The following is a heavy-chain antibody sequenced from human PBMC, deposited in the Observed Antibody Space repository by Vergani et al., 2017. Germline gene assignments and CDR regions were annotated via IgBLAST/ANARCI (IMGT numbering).Heavy chain of an antibody. Sequence: QVQLVESGGGVVQPGRSLRLSCAASGFTFSSYGMHWVRQAPGKGLEWVAVISYDGSNKDYADSVKGRFTISRDNSKNTLYLQMNSLRAEDTAVYYCAKEDGGYVRYFDYWGQGTLVTVSS. CDR1: GFTFSSYG. D-gene: IGHD5-12*01. CDR2: ISYDGSNK. V-gene: IGHV3-30*18. J-gene: IGHJ4*02. CDR3: AKEDGGYVRYFDY.